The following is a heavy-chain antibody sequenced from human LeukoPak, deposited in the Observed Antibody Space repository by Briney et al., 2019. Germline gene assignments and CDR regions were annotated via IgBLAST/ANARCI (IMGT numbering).Heavy chain of an antibody. J-gene: IGHJ4*02. CDR1: GFTFSNYW. V-gene: IGHV3-74*01. D-gene: IGHD6-13*01. Sequence: GGSLRLSCAASGFTFSNYWMHWVRQAPGKGPVWVSRIKSDGSSTRFADSVQGRFTISRDNGKNTLYLQMNSLRAKDTAVYYCARGGDSSNWYPGYFDYWGQGALVTVSS. CDR2: IKSDGSST. CDR3: ARGGDSSNWYPGYFDY.